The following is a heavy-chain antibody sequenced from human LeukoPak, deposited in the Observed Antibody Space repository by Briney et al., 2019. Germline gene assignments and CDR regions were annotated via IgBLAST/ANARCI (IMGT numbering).Heavy chain of an antibody. CDR2: IYYSGST. V-gene: IGHV4-39*01. D-gene: IGHD5-24*01. Sequence: SETLSLTCTVSGGSISSSSYYWGWIRQPPGKGLEWIGSIYYSGSTYYNPSLKSRVTISVDTSKNQFSLKLSSVTAADTAVYYCARQGRDGYHWPGDFQHWGQGTLVTVSS. J-gene: IGHJ1*01. CDR1: GGSISSSSYY. CDR3: ARQGRDGYHWPGDFQH.